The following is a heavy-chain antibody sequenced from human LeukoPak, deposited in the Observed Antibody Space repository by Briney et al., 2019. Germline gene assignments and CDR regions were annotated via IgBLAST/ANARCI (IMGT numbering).Heavy chain of an antibody. CDR1: GFRFSDYS. Sequence: GGSLRLSCAAPGFRFSDYSMNWVRQAPGKGLEWISYIGIDSGNTNYADSVKGRFTVSGDKAKKSLYLQMNSLRVEDTAVYYCARDYKYAFDNWGQGTLVTVSS. J-gene: IGHJ4*02. CDR2: IGIDSGNT. CDR3: ARDYKYAFDN. V-gene: IGHV3-48*01. D-gene: IGHD5-24*01.